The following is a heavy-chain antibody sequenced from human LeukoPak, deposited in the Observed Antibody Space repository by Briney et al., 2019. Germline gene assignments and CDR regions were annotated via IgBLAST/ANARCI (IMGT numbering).Heavy chain of an antibody. J-gene: IGHJ4*02. Sequence: GESLKISCRASGYSFSIYWIGWVRQMPGEGLEWMGIIYPGDSDTRYSPSLQGHVHISDNNSTSTAYLQWSSLEASDTAMYYCARHGYSGYGIDFWGQGTLVTVSS. CDR2: IYPGDSDT. V-gene: IGHV5-51*01. CDR3: ARHGYSGYGIDF. CDR1: GYSFSIYW. D-gene: IGHD5-12*01.